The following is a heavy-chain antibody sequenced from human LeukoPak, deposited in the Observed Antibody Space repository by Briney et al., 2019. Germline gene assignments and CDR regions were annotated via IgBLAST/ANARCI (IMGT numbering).Heavy chain of an antibody. CDR3: ARDSRHIVVVTATSTLDY. D-gene: IGHD2-21*02. J-gene: IGHJ4*02. CDR2: INPSGGST. CDR1: GYTFTSYY. V-gene: IGHV1-46*01. Sequence: ASVKVSCKASGYTFTSYYMHWVRQVPGQGLEWMGIINPSGGSTSYAQKFQGRVTMTRDTSTSTVYMELSSLRSEDTAVYYCARDSRHIVVVTATSTLDYWGQGTLVTVSS.